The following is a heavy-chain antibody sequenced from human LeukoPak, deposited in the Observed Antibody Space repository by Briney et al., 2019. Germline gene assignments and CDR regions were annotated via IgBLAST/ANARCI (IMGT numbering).Heavy chain of an antibody. J-gene: IGHJ5*02. V-gene: IGHV3-30*18. CDR3: AKIVMGDYGGYMDP. CDR1: GFTFSRYG. Sequence: GGSLRLSCAASGFTFSRYGMHWVRQAPGKGLEWVAVISNDRSNKYYADSVKGRFTISRDNSKNTLYLQMNSLRAEDTAVYYFAKIVMGDYGGYMDPWGQGTLVTVSS. D-gene: IGHD4-17*01. CDR2: ISNDRSNK.